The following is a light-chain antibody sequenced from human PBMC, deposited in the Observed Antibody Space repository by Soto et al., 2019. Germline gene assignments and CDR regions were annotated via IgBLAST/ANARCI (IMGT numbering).Light chain of an antibody. V-gene: IGLV4-69*01. CDR3: QTWGSGIHGV. CDR2: LNSDGSH. J-gene: IGLJ3*02. Sequence: QPVLTQSPSASASLGASVKLTCTLSSGHSSYAIAWHQQQPEKGPRYLMKLNSDGSHSKGDGIPDRLSGSSSGAERYLTISSLQSEDEADYYCQTWGSGIHGVFGGGTKLTVL. CDR1: SGHSSYA.